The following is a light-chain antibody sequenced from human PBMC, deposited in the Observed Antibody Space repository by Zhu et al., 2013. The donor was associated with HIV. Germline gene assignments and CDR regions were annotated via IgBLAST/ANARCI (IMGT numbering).Light chain of an antibody. CDR2: DAT. Sequence: AIQLTQSPSSLSASVGDRVTLTCRASQGINSALAWYQWKPGKAPKLLIFDATYLESGAPSRFSGSGSGTDFTLTISSLQSEDSATYYCQQANSLVPMYTFGQGTNLEI. J-gene: IGKJ2*01. V-gene: IGKV1-13*02. CDR1: QGINSA. CDR3: QQANSLVPMYT.